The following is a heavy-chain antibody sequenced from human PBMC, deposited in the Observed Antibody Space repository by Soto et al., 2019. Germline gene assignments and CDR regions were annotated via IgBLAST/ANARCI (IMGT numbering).Heavy chain of an antibody. Sequence: RSQTLSLTCAISGDSVSSNSAAWNWIRQSPSRGLEWLGRTYYRSKWYNDYAVSVKSRITINPDTSKNQFSLQLNSVTPEDTAVYYCASSPYDFWSGYYPLYFDYWGQGTLVTVSS. CDR2: TYYRSKWYN. CDR1: GDSVSSNSAA. CDR3: ASSPYDFWSGYYPLYFDY. J-gene: IGHJ4*02. D-gene: IGHD3-3*01. V-gene: IGHV6-1*01.